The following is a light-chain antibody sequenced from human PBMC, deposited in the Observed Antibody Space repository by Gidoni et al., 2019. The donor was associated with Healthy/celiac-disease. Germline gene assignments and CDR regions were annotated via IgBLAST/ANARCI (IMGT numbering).Light chain of an antibody. V-gene: IGLV3-21*04. CDR1: NIGSKS. CDR3: QVWDSSSDHVV. Sequence: SYVLTQPPSVSVAPGKTARLHCGGNNIGSKSEHLYQQTPGQARVLVIYYDSDRPSGIPARFSGSNSGNTATLTISRVEAGDEADYYCQVWDSSSDHVVFGGGTKLTVL. CDR2: YDS. J-gene: IGLJ2*01.